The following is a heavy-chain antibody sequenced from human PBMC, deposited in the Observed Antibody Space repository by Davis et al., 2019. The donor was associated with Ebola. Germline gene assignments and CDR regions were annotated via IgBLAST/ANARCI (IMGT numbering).Heavy chain of an antibody. J-gene: IGHJ4*02. Sequence: HSQTLSLTCSISGNSVSSNSAACNWIRQSPSRGLERLGRTYYTSKWFNDYAVSVKSRITVNPDTSKNQFSLQLNSVTPEDAAVYFCARGWLRSPGFDYWGQGTLVSVSS. CDR3: ARGWLRSPGFDY. D-gene: IGHD5-12*01. CDR2: TYYTSKWFN. V-gene: IGHV6-1*01. CDR1: GNSVSSNSAA.